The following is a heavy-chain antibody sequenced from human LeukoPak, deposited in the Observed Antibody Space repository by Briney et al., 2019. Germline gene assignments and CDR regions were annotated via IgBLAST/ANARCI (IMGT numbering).Heavy chain of an antibody. CDR3: SDPGVGF. D-gene: IGHD3-3*01. CDR2: VKQDGNEK. V-gene: IGHV3-7*03. J-gene: IGHJ4*02. Sequence: PGGSLRLSCAASGLTFSTYWMSWVRQAPGKGLEWVATVKQDGNEKNYVDSVKGRFTISRDNGKNSLYLEMKNLRAEDTAVYYCSDPGVGFWGQGTLVTVSS. CDR1: GLTFSTYW.